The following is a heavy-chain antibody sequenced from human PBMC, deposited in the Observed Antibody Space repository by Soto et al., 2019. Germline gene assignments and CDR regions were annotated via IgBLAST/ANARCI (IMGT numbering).Heavy chain of an antibody. V-gene: IGHV3-74*03. J-gene: IGHJ4*02. CDR3: AREYSSSRYFDY. D-gene: IGHD6-6*01. CDR1: GFTFSSYW. CDR2: INSDESSI. Sequence: EVQLVESGGGLVQPGGSLRLSCEVSGFTFSSYWFHWIRQAPGKGLVWVSRINSDESSIAYADSVKGRFTISRDNAKNTLYLQMSSLRAEDTAVYYCAREYSSSRYFDYWGQGTLVTVSS.